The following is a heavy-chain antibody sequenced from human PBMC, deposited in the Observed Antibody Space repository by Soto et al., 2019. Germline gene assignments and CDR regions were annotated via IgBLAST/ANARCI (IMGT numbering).Heavy chain of an antibody. D-gene: IGHD3-10*01. J-gene: IGHJ4*02. CDR2: IKSKTDGGTT. V-gene: IGHV3-15*01. CDR1: GFTFSNAW. CDR3: TTSDLYGSGSYYPFDY. Sequence: EVQLVESGGGLVKPGGSVRLSCAASGFTFSNAWMSWVRQAPGKGLEWVGRIKSKTDGGTTDYAAPVKGRFTISRDDSKNTLYLQMNSLKTEDTAVYYCTTSDLYGSGSYYPFDYWGQGTLVTVSS.